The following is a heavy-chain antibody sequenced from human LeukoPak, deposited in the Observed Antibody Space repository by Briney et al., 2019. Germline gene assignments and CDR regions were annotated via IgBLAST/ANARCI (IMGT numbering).Heavy chain of an antibody. CDR2: IYSGGST. D-gene: IGHD2-15*01. J-gene: IGHJ6*02. Sequence: GGSLRLPCAASGFTFSSYAMSWVRQAPGKGLEWVSVIYSGGSTYYADSVKGRFTISRDNSKNTLYLQMNSLRAEDTAVYYCARETRYCSGGSCYSGDTYYYYGMDVWGQGTTVTVSS. V-gene: IGHV3-66*01. CDR3: ARETRYCSGGSCYSGDTYYYYGMDV. CDR1: GFTFSSYA.